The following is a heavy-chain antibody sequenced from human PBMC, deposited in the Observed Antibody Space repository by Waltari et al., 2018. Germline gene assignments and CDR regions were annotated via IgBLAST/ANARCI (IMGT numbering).Heavy chain of an antibody. J-gene: IGHJ4*02. V-gene: IGHV1-8*01. CDR3: AGQKNSFDY. Sequence: QVQLVQSGAEVKKPGASVRVSCKTSGYTFIDYDIIWVRQAPGQGLEWMGWMNPDSGTTGSAQKFQGRVTLTRNKSARTAYMQLSSLGSEDTAVYYCAGQKNSFDYWGQGTLVTVSS. CDR2: MNPDSGTT. CDR1: GYTFIDYD.